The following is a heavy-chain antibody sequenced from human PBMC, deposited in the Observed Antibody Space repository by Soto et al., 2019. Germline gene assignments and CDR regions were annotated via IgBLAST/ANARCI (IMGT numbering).Heavy chain of an antibody. D-gene: IGHD2-2*01. V-gene: IGHV4-31*03. CDR2: IYYSVST. CDR3: ASIVVPAAPFDY. CDR1: GDSISSGGYY. Sequence: QVQLQESGPGLVKPSQTLSLTCTVSGDSISSGGYYWTWIRQHPRKGLECIGYIYYSVSTYYNPSLKSRVTISIDTSKNEFSQKLSSVTAADTAVYYCASIVVPAAPFDYWGQGTLVTVSS. J-gene: IGHJ4*02.